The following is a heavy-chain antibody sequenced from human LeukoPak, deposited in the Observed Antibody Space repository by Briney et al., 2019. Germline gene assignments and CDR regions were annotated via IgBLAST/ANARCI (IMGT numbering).Heavy chain of an antibody. J-gene: IGHJ3*01. D-gene: IGHD6-19*01. CDR2: INHSGST. V-gene: IGHV4-34*01. CDR1: GGSFSGYY. CDR3: ARAAAKQWLFD. Sequence: SETLSLTRAVYGGSFSGYYWSWIRQPPGKGLEWIGEINHSGSTNYNPSLKSRVTISVDTSKNQFSLQLNSVTPEDTAVYYCARAAAKQWLFDWGQGTMVTVSS.